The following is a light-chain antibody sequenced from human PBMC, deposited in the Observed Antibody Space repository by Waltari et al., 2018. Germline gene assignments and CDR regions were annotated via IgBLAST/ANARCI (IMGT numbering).Light chain of an antibody. J-gene: IGKJ2*01. CDR1: QSVSSN. CDR2: GAT. CDR3: QQYNNWPPQDA. V-gene: IGKV3-15*01. Sequence: EIVMTQSPATLSVSPGERATLSCRASQSVSSNLAWYQQQPGQAPRLLIDGATTRATGIPARVSGRGSGTEFTLTISSLQSEDFAIYYCQQYNNWPPQDAFGQGTKLEIK.